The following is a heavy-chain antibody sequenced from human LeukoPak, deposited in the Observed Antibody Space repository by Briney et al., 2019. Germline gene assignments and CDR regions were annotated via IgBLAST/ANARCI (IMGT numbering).Heavy chain of an antibody. Sequence: GASVKVSCKASGGTFSSYAISWVRQAPGQGLEWMGGIIPIFGTANYAQKFQGRVTITADKSTSTAYMELSSLRSEDTAVYYCARGEYSYGPGTTAQASPYCYYGMDVWGKGTTVTVSS. V-gene: IGHV1-69*06. CDR1: GGTFSSYA. D-gene: IGHD5-18*01. CDR3: ARGEYSYGPGTTAQASPYCYYGMDV. CDR2: IIPIFGTA. J-gene: IGHJ6*04.